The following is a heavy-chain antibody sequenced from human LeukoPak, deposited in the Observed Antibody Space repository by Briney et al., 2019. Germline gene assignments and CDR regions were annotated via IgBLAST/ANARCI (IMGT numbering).Heavy chain of an antibody. CDR1: GFTFSSYE. D-gene: IGHD7-27*01. J-gene: IGHJ4*02. CDR2: ITSTSFTI. Sequence: GGSQRLSCAASGFTFSSYEANWVRQAPGKGLEWISYITSTSFTIYYADSVKGRFTISRDNAKNALYLQMDSLTVEDTALYYCAASLGPRDYWGQGIPVTVSS. CDR3: AASLGPRDY. V-gene: IGHV3-48*03.